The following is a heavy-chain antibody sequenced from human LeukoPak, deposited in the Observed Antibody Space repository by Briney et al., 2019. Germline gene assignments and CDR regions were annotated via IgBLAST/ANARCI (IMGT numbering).Heavy chain of an antibody. CDR1: GFTFSSYG. CDR3: AKDREGFITTYYCDY. J-gene: IGHJ4*02. Sequence: GGSLRLSCAASGFTFSSYGMHWVRQAPGKGLEWVAFIRYDGSNKYYADSVKGRFTISRDNSKNTLYLQMNSLRAEDTAVYYCAKDREGFITTYYCDYWGQGPLVTVSS. CDR2: IRYDGSNK. D-gene: IGHD3-10*01. V-gene: IGHV3-30*02.